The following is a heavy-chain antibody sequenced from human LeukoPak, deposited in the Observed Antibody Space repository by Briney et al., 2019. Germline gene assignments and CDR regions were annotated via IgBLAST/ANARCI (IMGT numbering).Heavy chain of an antibody. CDR3: ARDGSTVTNYYFDY. J-gene: IGHJ4*02. CDR1: GFTFSSYS. CDR2: ISSSSTYI. Sequence: GGSLRLSCAASGFTFSSYSMNWVRQAPGKGLEWVSSISSSSTYIYYADSVKGRSTISRDNAKNSLYLQMNSLRAEDTAVYYCARDGSTVTNYYFDYWGQGALVTVSS. D-gene: IGHD4-11*01. V-gene: IGHV3-21*01.